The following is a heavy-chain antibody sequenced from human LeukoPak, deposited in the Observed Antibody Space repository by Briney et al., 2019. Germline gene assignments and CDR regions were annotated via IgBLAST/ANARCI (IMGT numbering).Heavy chain of an antibody. CDR3: TTDVITMVRGVTIKVY. D-gene: IGHD3-10*01. Sequence: GGSLRLSCAASGFTFSNAWMSWVRQAPGKGLEWVGRIKSKTDGGTTDYAAPVKGRFTISRDDSKNTLYLQMNSLKTEDTAVYYCTTDVITMVRGVTIKVYWGQGTLVTVSS. CDR2: IKSKTDGGTT. V-gene: IGHV3-15*01. CDR1: GFTFSNAW. J-gene: IGHJ4*02.